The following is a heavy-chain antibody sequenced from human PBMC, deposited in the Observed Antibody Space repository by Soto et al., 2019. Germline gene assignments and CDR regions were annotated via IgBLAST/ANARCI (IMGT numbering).Heavy chain of an antibody. V-gene: IGHV2-5*02. CDR2: IYWDDDK. J-gene: IGHJ4*02. CDR3: AHTGYYDLLTFDY. CDR1: GFSLSIRKMS. Sequence: SGPTLVNPTQTLTLTCKFSGFSLSIRKMSVGWIRQPPGKALEWPALIYWDDDKRYRPSLNNRLTITKDTSKNQVLLTMTNLDPVDTATYYCAHTGYYDLLTFDYWGQGTLVTVSS. D-gene: IGHD3-9*01.